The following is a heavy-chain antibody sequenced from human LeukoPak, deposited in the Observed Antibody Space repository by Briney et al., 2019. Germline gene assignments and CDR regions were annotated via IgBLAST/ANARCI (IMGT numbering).Heavy chain of an antibody. J-gene: IGHJ4*02. CDR1: GFTFSSYW. D-gene: IGHD3-3*01. CDR3: AREVPLYDFWSGYFFDY. Sequence: GGSLRLSCAASGFTFSSYWMHWVRQAPGKGLVWVSRINSDGSSTSYADSVKGRFTISRDNAKNTLYLQMNSLRAEDTAVYYCAREVPLYDFWSGYFFDYWGQGTLVTVSS. CDR2: INSDGSST. V-gene: IGHV3-74*01.